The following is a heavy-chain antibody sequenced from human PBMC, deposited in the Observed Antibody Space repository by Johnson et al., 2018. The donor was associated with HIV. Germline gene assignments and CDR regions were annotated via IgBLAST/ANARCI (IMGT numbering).Heavy chain of an antibody. Sequence: QVQLVESGGGVVQPGGSLRLSCAASGFTFSSYGMHWVRQAPGKGLEWVAFIRYDGSKKYYADSVKGRFTISRENAKNSLYLQMNSLRAGDTAVYYCARDRSKGGAVDIWGQGTMVTVSS. CDR2: IRYDGSKK. CDR1: GFTFSSYG. D-gene: IGHD2/OR15-2a*01. J-gene: IGHJ3*02. CDR3: ARDRSKGGAVDI. V-gene: IGHV3-30*02.